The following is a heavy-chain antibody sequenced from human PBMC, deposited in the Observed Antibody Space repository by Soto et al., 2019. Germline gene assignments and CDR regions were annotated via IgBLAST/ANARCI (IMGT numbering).Heavy chain of an antibody. CDR1: GFTFSDYY. CDR3: ARDTLPHYDILTGYVDP. J-gene: IGHJ5*02. CDR2: ISSSGSTI. Sequence: LRLSCAASGFTFSDYYMSWIRQAPGKGLEWVSYISSSGSTIYYADSVKGRFTISRDNAKNSLYLQMNSLRAEDTAVYYCARDTLPHYDILTGYVDPWGQGTLVTVSS. V-gene: IGHV3-11*01. D-gene: IGHD3-9*01.